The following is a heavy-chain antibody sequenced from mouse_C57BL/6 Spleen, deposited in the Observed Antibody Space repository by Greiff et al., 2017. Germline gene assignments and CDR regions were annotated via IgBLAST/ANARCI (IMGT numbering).Heavy chain of an antibody. V-gene: IGHV1-69*01. J-gene: IGHJ1*03. CDR1: GYTFTSYW. CDR2: IDPSDSYT. D-gene: IGHD1-1*02. Sequence: QVQLKQPGAELVMPGASVKLSCKASGYTFTSYWMHWVKQRPGQGLEWIGEIDPSDSYTNYNQKFKGKSTLTVDKSSSTAYMQLSSLTSEDSAVYYCARRRGSHWYFDVWGTGTTVTVSS. CDR3: ARRRGSHWYFDV.